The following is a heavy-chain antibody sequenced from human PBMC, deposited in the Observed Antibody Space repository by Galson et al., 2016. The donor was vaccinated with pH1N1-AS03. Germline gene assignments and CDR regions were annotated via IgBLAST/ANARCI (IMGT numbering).Heavy chain of an antibody. CDR3: ARSRYNFRSGSDS. V-gene: IGHV4-39*07. J-gene: IGHJ5*01. CDR1: GASINSGFDY. D-gene: IGHD3-3*01. Sequence: ETLSLTCTVSGASINSGFDYWGWIRQPPGKGLEWIASIYDSVSTYYHPSLKSRVTISLDPSKNQFSLTLNSVTAADMAVYYCARSRYNFRSGSDSWGQGTLVTVSS. CDR2: IYDSVST.